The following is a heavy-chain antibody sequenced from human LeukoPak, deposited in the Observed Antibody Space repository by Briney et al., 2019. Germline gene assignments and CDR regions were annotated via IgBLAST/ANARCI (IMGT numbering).Heavy chain of an antibody. V-gene: IGHV1-69*05. D-gene: IGHD2-15*01. Sequence: ASVKVSCKASGGTFSSYAISWVRQAPGQGLEWMGGIIPIFGTANYAQKFQGRATITTDESTSTAYMELSSLRSKDTAVYYCARNPRYCSGGSCYSVNDYYYYMDVWGKGTTVTVSS. CDR1: GGTFSSYA. J-gene: IGHJ6*03. CDR2: IIPIFGTA. CDR3: ARNPRYCSGGSCYSVNDYYYYMDV.